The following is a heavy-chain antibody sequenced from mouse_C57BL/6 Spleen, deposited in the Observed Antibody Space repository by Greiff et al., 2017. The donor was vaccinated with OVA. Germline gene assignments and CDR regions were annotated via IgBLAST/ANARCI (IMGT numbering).Heavy chain of an antibody. Sequence: VQLQQSGPELVKPGASVKISCKASGYTFTDYYMNWVKQSHGKSLEWIGDINPNNGGTSYNQKFKGKATLTVDKSSSTAYMELRSLTSEDSAVYYCARFHYSNYGFAYWGQGTLVTVSA. CDR3: ARFHYSNYGFAY. CDR1: GYTFTDYY. J-gene: IGHJ3*01. CDR2: INPNNGGT. D-gene: IGHD2-5*01. V-gene: IGHV1-26*01.